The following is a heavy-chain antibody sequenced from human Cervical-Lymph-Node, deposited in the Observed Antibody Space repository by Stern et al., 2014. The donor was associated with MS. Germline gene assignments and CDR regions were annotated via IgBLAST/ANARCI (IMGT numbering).Heavy chain of an antibody. CDR1: GFTFSSYG. Sequence: VQLVESGGGVVQPGRSLRLSCAASGFTFSSYGMHWVRQAPGKGLAWVAVISYDGSNKYYADSVKGRFTISRDNSKTTLYLQMNSLRAEDTAVYYCAKDQGADRFRNGMDVWGQGTTVTVSS. J-gene: IGHJ6*02. CDR3: AKDQGADRFRNGMDV. CDR2: ISYDGSNK. D-gene: IGHD1-26*01. V-gene: IGHV3-30*18.